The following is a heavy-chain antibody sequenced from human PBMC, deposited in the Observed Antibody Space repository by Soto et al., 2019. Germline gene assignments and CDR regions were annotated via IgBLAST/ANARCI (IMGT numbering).Heavy chain of an antibody. Sequence: PSETLSLTCAVYGGSFSGYYWSWIRQPPGKGLEWIGEINHSGSTNDNPSLKSRVTISVDTSKNQFSLNLSSVTAADTAVYYCARKVAYAWDYCGQGTLVPVSS. CDR3: ARKVAYAWDY. D-gene: IGHD2-8*02. J-gene: IGHJ4*02. CDR1: GGSFSGYY. V-gene: IGHV4-34*01. CDR2: INHSGST.